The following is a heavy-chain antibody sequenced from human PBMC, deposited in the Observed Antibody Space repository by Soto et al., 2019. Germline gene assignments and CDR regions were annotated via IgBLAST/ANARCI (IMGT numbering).Heavy chain of an antibody. J-gene: IGHJ4*02. CDR1: GYPFTSYD. CDR3: ARARGVSSGGVLGY. D-gene: IGHD3-10*01. V-gene: IGHV1-18*01. Sequence: QVQLVQSGAEVKKPGASVKVSCKASGYPFTSYDISWVRQAPGQGLEWMGWISAYNGNTNYAQKLQGRVTMTTDTXTSTAHMELRSLRSDDTAVYYCARARGVSSGGVLGYWGQGTLVTVSS. CDR2: ISAYNGNT.